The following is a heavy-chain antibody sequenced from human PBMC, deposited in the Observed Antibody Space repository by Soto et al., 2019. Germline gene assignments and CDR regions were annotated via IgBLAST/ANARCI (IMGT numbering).Heavy chain of an antibody. Sequence: EVQLLESGGGLVQPGGSLRLSCAASGFTYSSYAMSWVRQAPGKGLEWVSAISGSGGSTYYADSVKGRFTISRDNSKNTLYLQMNSLRAEDTAVYYCAKGIGRFLEWLPAWGQGTLVSVSS. J-gene: IGHJ5*02. V-gene: IGHV3-23*01. CDR1: GFTYSSYA. CDR3: AKGIGRFLEWLPA. CDR2: ISGSGGST. D-gene: IGHD3-3*01.